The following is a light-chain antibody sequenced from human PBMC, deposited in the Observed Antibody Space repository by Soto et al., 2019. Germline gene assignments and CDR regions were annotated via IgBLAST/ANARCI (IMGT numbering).Light chain of an antibody. V-gene: IGKV3-15*01. CDR2: DTS. CDR3: QQHNDWPT. J-gene: IGKJ5*01. CDR1: QSVSRK. Sequence: EIVLTQSPGILSLSPGERATLSCRASQSVSRKLAWYQHKPGQAPRLLIYDTSTRATGIPARFSGSGSGTEFILTISSVESEDFAIYYCQQHNDWPTFGQGTRLEIK.